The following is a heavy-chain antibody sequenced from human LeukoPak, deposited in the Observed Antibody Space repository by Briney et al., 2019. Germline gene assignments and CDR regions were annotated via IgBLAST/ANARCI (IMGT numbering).Heavy chain of an antibody. CDR1: GGTLSSYY. V-gene: IGHV4-59*01. Sequence: SETLSLTCPVSGGTLSSYYLSWIRQPPGKGLEWIGYIYYSGSTNYKPSLKCGVTISEDRSNNQFPLKLSSVTAADTAVYCYGRYSGYAAEYFQHWGQGTLVTVSS. CDR2: IYYSGST. CDR3: GRYSGYAAEYFQH. J-gene: IGHJ1*01. D-gene: IGHD5-12*01.